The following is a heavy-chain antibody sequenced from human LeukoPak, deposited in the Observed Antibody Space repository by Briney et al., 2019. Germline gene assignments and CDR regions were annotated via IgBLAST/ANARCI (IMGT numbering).Heavy chain of an antibody. D-gene: IGHD3-22*01. V-gene: IGHV3-23*01. CDR3: AKVGESSSGYYYYYYGMDV. J-gene: IGHJ6*02. Sequence: PGGSLRLSCAASGFTFSNYAMSWVRQAPGKGLEWVSSVSGNGGSTYYADSVKGRFTISRDNPKNTLYLQMNSLRAEDTAVYYCAKVGESSSGYYYYYYGMDVWGQGTTVTVSS. CDR2: VSGNGGST. CDR1: GFTFSNYA.